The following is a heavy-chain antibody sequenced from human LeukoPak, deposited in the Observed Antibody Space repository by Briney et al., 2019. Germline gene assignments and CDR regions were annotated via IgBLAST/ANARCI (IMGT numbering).Heavy chain of an antibody. Sequence: ASVKSSCKASVDTFTSYGISSVRQTPGQRLEWMGWISAYNGNTNYAQKLQGRVTMNTDTSTRTAYMELRSLRSDDTDVYYCARIRIMITFGGVIVKYFDYWGQGTLATVSS. D-gene: IGHD3-16*02. CDR2: ISAYNGNT. V-gene: IGHV1-18*01. CDR3: ARIRIMITFGGVIVKYFDY. J-gene: IGHJ4*02. CDR1: VDTFTSYG.